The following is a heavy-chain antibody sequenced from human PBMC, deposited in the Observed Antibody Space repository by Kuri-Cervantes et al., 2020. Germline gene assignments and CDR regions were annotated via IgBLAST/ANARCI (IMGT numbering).Heavy chain of an antibody. CDR1: GYTFTYRY. CDR2: IIPIFGAA. CDR3: ARVGYCSSTSCPRGAFDI. V-gene: IGHV1-69*13. D-gene: IGHD2-2*01. J-gene: IGHJ3*02. Sequence: SVKVSCKASGYTFTYRYLHWVRQAPGQALEWMGGIIPIFGAANYAQKFQGRVTITADESTSTAYMELSSLRSEDTAVYYCARVGYCSSTSCPRGAFDIWGQGTMVTVSS.